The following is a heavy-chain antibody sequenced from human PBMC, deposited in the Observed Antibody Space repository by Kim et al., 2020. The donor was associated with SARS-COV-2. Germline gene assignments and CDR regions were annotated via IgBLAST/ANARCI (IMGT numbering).Heavy chain of an antibody. J-gene: IGHJ4*02. CDR3: ARVIWGSYRYTDY. CDR2: INTDTGNP. D-gene: IGHD3-16*02. V-gene: IGHV7-4-1*02. CDR1: GYTFTKYT. Sequence: ASVKVSCKPSGYTFTKYTINWGRQAPGQGLEWMGWINTDTGNPTYAQGFTGRFVFSLDTSVSTAYLQINSLKAEDTALYYCARVIWGSYRYTDYWGQGTLVTVSS.